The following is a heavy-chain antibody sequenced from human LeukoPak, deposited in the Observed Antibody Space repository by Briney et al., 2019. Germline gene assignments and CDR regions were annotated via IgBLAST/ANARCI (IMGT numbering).Heavy chain of an antibody. V-gene: IGHV3-23*01. CDR2: ISGSGGST. Sequence: GGSLRLSCVASGFTFTNYAMSWVRQAPGKGLEWVSDISGSGGSTYYADSVKGRFTISRDNSKNTLYLQMNSLRAEDTAIYYYAKEERYCSSISCYYDYWGQGTLVTVSS. CDR1: GFTFTNYA. CDR3: AKEERYCSSISCYYDY. D-gene: IGHD2-2*01. J-gene: IGHJ4*02.